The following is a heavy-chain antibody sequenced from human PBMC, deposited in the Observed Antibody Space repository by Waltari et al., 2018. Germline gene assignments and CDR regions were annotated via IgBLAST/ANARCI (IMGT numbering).Heavy chain of an antibody. CDR2: ISSSSGYI. V-gene: IGHV3-21*01. Sequence: EVQLVESGGGLVKPGGSLRRSCAASGFTVSRYSMNWARQAPGKGLEWVSSISSSSGYIYYADSVKGRFTISRDNAKNSLYLQMNSLRAEDTAVYYCARDPCSGGSCPLSWGQGTLVTVSS. CDR3: ARDPCSGGSCPLS. D-gene: IGHD2-15*01. J-gene: IGHJ5*02. CDR1: GFTVSRYS.